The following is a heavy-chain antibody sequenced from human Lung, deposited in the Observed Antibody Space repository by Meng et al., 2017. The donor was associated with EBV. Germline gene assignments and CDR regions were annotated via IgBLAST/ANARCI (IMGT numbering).Heavy chain of an antibody. Sequence: VPRVGSGGGLLQPGGSLRLSGTASGFTVNNNYMSWVRQAPGKGLEWLSLIYSGGGTYYADSVKGRFTISRDKSKNTLYLQMNSLRAEDTAVYYCKSNCDKSHWGQGTLITVSS. V-gene: IGHV3-53*01. J-gene: IGHJ4*02. CDR2: IYSGGGT. D-gene: IGHD7-27*01. CDR3: KSNCDKSH. CDR1: GFTVNNNY.